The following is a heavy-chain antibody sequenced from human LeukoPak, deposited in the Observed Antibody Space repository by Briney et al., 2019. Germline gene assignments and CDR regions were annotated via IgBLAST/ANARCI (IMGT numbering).Heavy chain of an antibody. J-gene: IGHJ4*02. CDR3: ARVRRYGIYFDY. CDR2: IYYSGST. CDR1: GGSISSGDYY. D-gene: IGHD4-23*01. V-gene: IGHV4-30-4*08. Sequence: SETLSLTCTVSGGSISSGDYYWSWIRQPPGKGLEWIGYIYYSGSTYHNPSLKSRVTISVDTSKNQFSLKLSSVTAADTAVYYCARVRRYGIYFDYWGQGTLVTVSS.